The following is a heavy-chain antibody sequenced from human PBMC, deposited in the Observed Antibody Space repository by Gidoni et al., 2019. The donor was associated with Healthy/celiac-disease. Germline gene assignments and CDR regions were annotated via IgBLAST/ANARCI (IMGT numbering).Heavy chain of an antibody. CDR2: ISGSGGST. CDR1: GFTFSSYA. J-gene: IGHJ6*02. D-gene: IGHD4-17*01. Sequence: EVQLLESGGGLVQPGGSLRLSCAASGFTFSSYAMSWVRQAPGKRLEWVSAISGSGGSTYYADSVKGRFTISRDNSKNTLYLQMNSLRAEDTAVYYCAKEGTVTTVVGYYGMDVWGQGTTVTVSS. CDR3: AKEGTVTTVVGYYGMDV. V-gene: IGHV3-23*01.